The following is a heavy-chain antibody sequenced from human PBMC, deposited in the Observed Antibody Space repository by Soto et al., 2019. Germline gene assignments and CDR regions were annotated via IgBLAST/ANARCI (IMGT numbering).Heavy chain of an antibody. V-gene: IGHV3-33*01. Sequence: QVQLVESGGGVVQPGRSLRLSCAASGFTFSSYGMHWVRQPPGKGLEWVAVIWYDGSNKYYADSVKGRFTISRDNSKNTLYLQMNSLRAEDTAVYYCARDGYSGYDSYYYGMDVWGQGTTVTVSS. CDR3: ARDGYSGYDSYYYGMDV. J-gene: IGHJ6*02. CDR2: IWYDGSNK. D-gene: IGHD5-12*01. CDR1: GFTFSSYG.